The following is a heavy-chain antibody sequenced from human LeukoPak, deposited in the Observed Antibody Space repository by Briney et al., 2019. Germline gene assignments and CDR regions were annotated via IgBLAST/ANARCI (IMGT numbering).Heavy chain of an antibody. CDR1: GYTFTRYY. V-gene: IGHV1-46*01. Sequence: ASVKVSCKASGYTFTRYYMHWVRQAPGQGLEWMGIINPSGGSTSYAQKFQGRVTMTRDTSTSTVYMELSSLRSEDTAVYYCARVVPWGFWFDPWGQGTLVTVSS. J-gene: IGHJ5*02. D-gene: IGHD7-27*01. CDR2: INPSGGST. CDR3: ARVVPWGFWFDP.